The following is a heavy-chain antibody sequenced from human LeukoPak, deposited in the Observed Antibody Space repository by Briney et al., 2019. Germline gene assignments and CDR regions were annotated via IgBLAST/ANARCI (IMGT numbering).Heavy chain of an antibody. CDR3: ARGSSRRRFLEWLSEHFDY. Sequence: PSETLSLTCAVYGGSFSGYYWSWIRQPPGKGLEWIGEINHSGSTNHNPSLKSRVTISVDTSKNQFSLKLSSVTAADTAVYYCARGSSRRRFLEWLSEHFDYWGQGTLVTVSS. V-gene: IGHV4-34*01. J-gene: IGHJ4*02. D-gene: IGHD3-3*01. CDR2: INHSGST. CDR1: GGSFSGYY.